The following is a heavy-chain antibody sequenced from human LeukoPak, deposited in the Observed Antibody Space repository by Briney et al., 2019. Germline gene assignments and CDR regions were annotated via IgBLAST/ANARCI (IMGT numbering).Heavy chain of an antibody. CDR1: GFTFSNYA. CDR3: AKWGDYDVLTGYYVSDY. V-gene: IGHV3-23*01. Sequence: GGSLRLFCAASGFTFSNYAMSWVRQAPGKGLEGVSAITGSGGNTYYADSVKGRFTISRDNSKNTVFLQMNSLRAEDTAVYYCAKWGDYDVLTGYYVSDYWGQGTLVTVSS. D-gene: IGHD3-9*01. CDR2: ITGSGGNT. J-gene: IGHJ4*02.